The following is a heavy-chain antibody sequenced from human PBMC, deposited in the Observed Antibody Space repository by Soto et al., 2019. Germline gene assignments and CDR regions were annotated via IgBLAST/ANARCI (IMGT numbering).Heavy chain of an antibody. Sequence: EMQLVESGGGLVQPGGSLRLSCAVAGLRFSNYWMSWVRQAPGTGLEWLANIKEDGREKYYVDSVKGRFTISRDNAQNSLYMEMNNLRAEGNAVYYWATEWGRRDAFARWGQGTKVTVSS. CDR1: GLRFSNYW. V-gene: IGHV3-7*04. CDR2: IKEDGREK. D-gene: IGHD3-16*01. CDR3: ATEWGRRDAFAR. J-gene: IGHJ3*01.